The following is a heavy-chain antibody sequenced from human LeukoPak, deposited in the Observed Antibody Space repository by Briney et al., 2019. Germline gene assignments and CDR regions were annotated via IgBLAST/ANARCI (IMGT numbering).Heavy chain of an antibody. V-gene: IGHV5-51*01. Sequence: GESLKISCKGSGYNFPTYWIGWVRQMPGKGLEWMGIIYPGDSDTKYSPSFQGQVIISVDESISTACLQWSSLRASDTAMYYCVRTYDRSGHYYPDYWGQGTLVTDSS. CDR2: IYPGDSDT. D-gene: IGHD3-22*01. J-gene: IGHJ4*02. CDR3: VRTYDRSGHYYPDY. CDR1: GYNFPTYW.